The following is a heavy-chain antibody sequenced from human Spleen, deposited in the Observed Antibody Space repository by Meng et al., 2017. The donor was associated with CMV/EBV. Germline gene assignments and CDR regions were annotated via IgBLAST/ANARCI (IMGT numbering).Heavy chain of an antibody. J-gene: IGHJ4*02. D-gene: IGHD2-21*01. CDR3: VKEGIRDEWPRDFDY. CDR2: IYSGGRT. CDR1: GFTFSDYY. Sequence: GGSLRLSCAASGFTFSDYYMNWIRQAPGKGLEWVSVIYSGGRTFYAESVKGRFTISRDNSKNTLYLQMDSLRHEDTAFYHCVKEGIRDEWPRDFDYWGQGLLVTVSS. V-gene: IGHV3-66*02.